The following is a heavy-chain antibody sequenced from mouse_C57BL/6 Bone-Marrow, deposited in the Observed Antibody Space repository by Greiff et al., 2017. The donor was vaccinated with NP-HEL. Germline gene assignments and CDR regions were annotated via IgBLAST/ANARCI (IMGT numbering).Heavy chain of an antibody. CDR2: ISSGSSTI. J-gene: IGHJ3*01. Sequence: EVQVVESGGGLVKPGGSLKLSCAASGFTFSDYGMHWVRQAPEKGLEWVAYISSGSSTIYYADTVKGRSTISRDNAKNTLFLQMTSLRSEDTAMYYCARTVLTETSAYWGQGTLVTVSA. CDR3: ARTVLTETSAY. V-gene: IGHV5-17*01. CDR1: GFTFSDYG. D-gene: IGHD4-1*01.